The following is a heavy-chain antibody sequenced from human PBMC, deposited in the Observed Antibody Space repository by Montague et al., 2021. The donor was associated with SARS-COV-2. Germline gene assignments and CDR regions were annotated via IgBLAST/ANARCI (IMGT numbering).Heavy chain of an antibody. D-gene: IGHD1-14*01. CDR3: ARETMTADALDI. J-gene: IGHJ3*02. Sequence: SETLSLTCTVSGASVGSSDWGWIRQSPGKGLEWIGYFYSVGSTDYNPSLKSRATISRDTSKNQFSLKVRSVTAADTAVYYCARETMTADALDIRGQGTMVTVSS. V-gene: IGHV4-59*02. CDR2: FYSVGST. CDR1: GASVGSSD.